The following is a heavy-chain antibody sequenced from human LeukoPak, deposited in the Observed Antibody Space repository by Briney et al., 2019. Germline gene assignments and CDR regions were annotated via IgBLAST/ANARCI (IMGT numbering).Heavy chain of an antibody. CDR1: GGSFSGYY. Sequence: SETLSLTCAVYGGSFSGYYWSWIRQPPGKGLEWIGEINHSGSTNYNPSLKSRVTISVDTSKNQFSLKLSSVTAADTAVYYCARGKDDYAWGSHPRDFDYWGQGTLVTVSS. CDR2: INHSGST. CDR3: ARGKDDYAWGSHPRDFDY. D-gene: IGHD3-16*01. J-gene: IGHJ4*02. V-gene: IGHV4-34*01.